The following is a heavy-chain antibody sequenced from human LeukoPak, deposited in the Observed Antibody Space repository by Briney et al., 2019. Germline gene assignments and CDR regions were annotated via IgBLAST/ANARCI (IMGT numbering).Heavy chain of an antibody. Sequence: GRSLRLSCAASGFTFDDYAMHWVRQAPGKGLEWVSGISWNSGSIGYADSVKGRFTISRDNAKNSLYLQMNSLRAEDMALYYCAKVAGCSSGTAVYFDYWGQGTLVTVSS. CDR2: ISWNSGSI. CDR3: AKVAGCSSGTAVYFDY. D-gene: IGHD6-19*01. J-gene: IGHJ4*02. CDR1: GFTFDDYA. V-gene: IGHV3-9*03.